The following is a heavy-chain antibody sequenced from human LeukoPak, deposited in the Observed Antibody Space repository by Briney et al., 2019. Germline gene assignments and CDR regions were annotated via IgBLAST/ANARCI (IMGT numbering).Heavy chain of an antibody. CDR2: ISAYNRRT. V-gene: IGHV1-18*01. Sequence: ASVKVSCKASGYTFTSYGMTWVRQAPRHGREWMGWISAYNRRTNYAQKLQGRVTMTTDTSTSTAYMELRSLRSDDTAVYYCARQVDIGMALPDYWGQGTLVTVSS. CDR1: GYTFTSYG. CDR3: ARQVDIGMALPDY. D-gene: IGHD5-18*01. J-gene: IGHJ4*02.